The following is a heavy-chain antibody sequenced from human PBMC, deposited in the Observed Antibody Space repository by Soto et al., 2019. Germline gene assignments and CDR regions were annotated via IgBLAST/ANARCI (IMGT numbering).Heavy chain of an antibody. V-gene: IGHV3-73*01. CDR1: GFTFSGSA. D-gene: IGHD5-12*01. J-gene: IGHJ4*02. CDR2: VRSKPNNYAT. Sequence: GGSLRLSCAASGFTFSGSARHWVRQASGKGLEWVGRVRSKPNNYATSYAASVKGRFTISRDDSKNTAYLQMNSLKTEDTALYYCTSTWGRVATNAEATRTYDYWGQGTLVTVSS. CDR3: TSTWGRVATNAEATRTYDY.